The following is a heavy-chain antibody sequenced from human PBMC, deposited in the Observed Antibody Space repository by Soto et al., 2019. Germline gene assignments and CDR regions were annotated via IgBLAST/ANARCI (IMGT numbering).Heavy chain of an antibody. CDR3: ASYSSGWYDVSY. CDR2: IYYSGST. CDR1: GGSVSSGSYY. J-gene: IGHJ4*02. Sequence: QVQLQESGPGLVKPSETLSLTCTVSGGSVSSGSYYWSWIRQPPGKGLEWIGYIYYSGSTNYNPSRKSRVTISVDTSTKQFSLTLNSVPAADPAVYYCASYSSGWYDVSYWGQGTLVTVSS. V-gene: IGHV4-61*01. D-gene: IGHD6-19*01.